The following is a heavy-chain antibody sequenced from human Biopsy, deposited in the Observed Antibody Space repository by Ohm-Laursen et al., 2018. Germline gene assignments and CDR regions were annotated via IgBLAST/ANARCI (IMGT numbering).Heavy chain of an antibody. CDR1: GFFFISYG. CDR2: ISRYNGNT. CDR3: VRGTGSQYFDY. J-gene: IGHJ4*02. Sequence: ASVTVSCKASGFFFISYGLNWVRQAPGQGLEWMGRISRYNGNTNYAQKFQGRVTMTKDSSPSTSYLELRRLRSDDTAFFYSVRGTGSQYFDYWGQGTLVTVPS. D-gene: IGHD1-26*01. V-gene: IGHV1-18*01.